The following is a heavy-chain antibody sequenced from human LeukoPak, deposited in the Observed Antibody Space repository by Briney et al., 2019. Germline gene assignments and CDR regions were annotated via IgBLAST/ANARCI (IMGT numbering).Heavy chain of an antibody. CDR3: ARLVGATILADY. J-gene: IGHJ4*02. CDR2: IYYSGST. D-gene: IGHD1-26*01. CDR1: GGSISSSSYY. Sequence: PSETLSLTCTVSGGSISSSSYYWGWIRQPPGKGLEWIGSIYYSGSTYYNPSLKSRVTISVDTSENQFSLKLSSVTAADTAVYYCARLVGATILADYWGQGTLVTVSS. V-gene: IGHV4-39*01.